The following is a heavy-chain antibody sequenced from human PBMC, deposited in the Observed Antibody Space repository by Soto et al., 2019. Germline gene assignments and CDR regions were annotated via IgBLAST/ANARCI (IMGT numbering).Heavy chain of an antibody. V-gene: IGHV1-18*01. D-gene: IGHD2-21*02. Sequence: QVHLVQSGAEVKKPGASVKVSCKTSGYTFTRYGISWVRQAPGQGLEWMGWISGYDGRTNFAQKVQDRVTMTTDTSTSTVYMEPRSLRSEDTAVYYCAREGDVPYYYYGMDVWGQGTTVTVSS. CDR2: ISGYDGRT. J-gene: IGHJ6*02. CDR3: AREGDVPYYYYGMDV. CDR1: GYTFTRYG.